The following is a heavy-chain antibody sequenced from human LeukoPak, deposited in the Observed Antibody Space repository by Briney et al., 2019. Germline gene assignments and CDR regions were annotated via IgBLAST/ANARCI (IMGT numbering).Heavy chain of an antibody. CDR3: ARRGGYFDY. D-gene: IGHD3-10*01. V-gene: IGHV3-74*01. CDR1: GFTFSSYW. J-gene: IGHJ4*02. Sequence: GGSLRLSCAASGFTFSSYWMHWVRQAPGKGLVWVSRINSDGSTTNYADSAKGRFTISRDNAKNSLYLQMNSLRAEDTAVYYCARRGGYFDYWGQGTLVTVSS. CDR2: INSDGSTT.